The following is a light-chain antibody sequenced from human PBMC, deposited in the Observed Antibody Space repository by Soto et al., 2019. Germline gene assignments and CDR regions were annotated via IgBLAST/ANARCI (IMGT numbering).Light chain of an antibody. J-gene: IGKJ2*01. CDR2: GAS. V-gene: IGKV1-12*01. CDR1: ERIGSW. CDR3: QQTYSFPHT. Sequence: DVQMTQTPSSVSASVGDRVTITCRASERIGSWLAWYQQKPGKAPKLLIYGASNLQGDVPSRFSGSGSETDFALTISSLQPEDFATYYCQQTYSFPHTLGQGTKVEIK.